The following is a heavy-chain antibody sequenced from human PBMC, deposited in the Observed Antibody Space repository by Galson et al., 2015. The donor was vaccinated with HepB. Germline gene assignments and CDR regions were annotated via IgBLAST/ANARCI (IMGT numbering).Heavy chain of an antibody. D-gene: IGHD2-8*01. Sequence: LRLSCAASGFTFSNYWMGWVRQAPGKGLEWVANIQEDGSEKYYVDSVRGRFTISRDNAKNSLYLQINSLRAEDTAVYYCARDQWRIFDYWGQGTLVTVSS. V-gene: IGHV3-7*03. CDR3: ARDQWRIFDY. CDR2: IQEDGSEK. J-gene: IGHJ4*02. CDR1: GFTFSNYW.